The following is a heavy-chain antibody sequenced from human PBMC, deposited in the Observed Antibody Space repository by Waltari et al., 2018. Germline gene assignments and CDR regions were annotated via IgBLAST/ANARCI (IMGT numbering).Heavy chain of an antibody. Sequence: HVQLQASGPGLVKPSETLSLTCTVSGDFRSDVLWTWIRQAPGNGLEWIAYLRNTGGTKCTPSLESRVTVSAVTSKKQFSLRLTSVTAADTAVYYCARLPTKYYDSIGWGFFDQWGQGILVTVSS. CDR3: ARLPTKYYDSIGWGFFDQ. J-gene: IGHJ4*02. CDR2: LRNTGGT. CDR1: GDFRSDVL. V-gene: IGHV4-59*08. D-gene: IGHD3-22*01.